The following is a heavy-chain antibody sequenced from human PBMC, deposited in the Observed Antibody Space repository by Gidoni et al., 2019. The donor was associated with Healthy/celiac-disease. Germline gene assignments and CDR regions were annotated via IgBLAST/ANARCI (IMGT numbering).Heavy chain of an antibody. CDR3: AKDKSYDSSVFDY. CDR2: ISWNSGSI. D-gene: IGHD3-22*01. Sequence: VSGISWNSGSIGYADSVKGRFTISRDNAKNSLYLQMNSLRAEDTALYYCAKDKSYDSSVFDYWGQGTLVTVSS. V-gene: IGHV3-9*01. J-gene: IGHJ4*02.